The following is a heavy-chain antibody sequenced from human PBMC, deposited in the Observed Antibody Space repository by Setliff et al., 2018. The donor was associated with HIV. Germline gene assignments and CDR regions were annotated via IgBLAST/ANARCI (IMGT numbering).Heavy chain of an antibody. Sequence: ASVKVSCKASGYTFKTYGISWVRQAPGQGLEWMGWISPYNGDTRYAQKFQGRVTLTTDTTTNTAYMEVRTLRSDDTAVYYCARGISRDSSGYYRDEYFQHWGQGTLVTVSP. CDR2: ISPYNGDT. J-gene: IGHJ1*01. CDR1: GYTFKTYG. CDR3: ARGISRDSSGYYRDEYFQH. V-gene: IGHV1-18*01. D-gene: IGHD3-22*01.